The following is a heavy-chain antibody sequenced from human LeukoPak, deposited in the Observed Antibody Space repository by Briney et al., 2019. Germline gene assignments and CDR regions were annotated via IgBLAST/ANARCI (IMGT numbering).Heavy chain of an antibody. CDR2: ISGSGGST. V-gene: IGHV3-23*01. CDR1: GFTFSSYA. J-gene: IGHJ4*02. Sequence: LPGGSLRLSCAASGFTFSSYAMSWVRQAPGKGLEWVSAISGSGGSTYYADSVKGRFTISRDNSKNTLYLQMNSLRAEDTAVYYCAKDLKSGYYFGQFDYWGRGTLVTVSS. D-gene: IGHD3-22*01. CDR3: AKDLKSGYYFGQFDY.